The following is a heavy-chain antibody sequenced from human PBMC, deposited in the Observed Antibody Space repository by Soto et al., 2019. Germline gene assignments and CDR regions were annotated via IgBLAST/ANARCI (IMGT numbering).Heavy chain of an antibody. V-gene: IGHV4-30-4*01. Sequence: SETLSLTCTVSGGSISSGDYYWSWIRQPPGKGLEWIGYIYYSGSTYYNPSLKSRVTISVDTSKNQFSLKLSSVTAADTVVYYCARDMTTVTPYYYYGMDVWGQGTTVTVSS. CDR1: GGSISSGDYY. CDR3: ARDMTTVTPYYYYGMDV. J-gene: IGHJ6*02. D-gene: IGHD4-4*01. CDR2: IYYSGST.